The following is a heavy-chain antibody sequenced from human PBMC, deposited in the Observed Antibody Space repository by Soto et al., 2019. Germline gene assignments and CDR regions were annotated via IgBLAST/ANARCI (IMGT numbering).Heavy chain of an antibody. J-gene: IGHJ6*02. Sequence: ASVNVSFKTSGYGFTRYVVNRVRQATGQGLEWMGWMNPNSGNTGYAQKFQGRVTMTRDTSISTAYMELSSLRSEDTAVYYCARGLYYHGMDVWGQGTTVTVSS. V-gene: IGHV1-8*01. CDR3: ARGLYYHGMDV. CDR2: MNPNSGNT. CDR1: GYGFTRYV.